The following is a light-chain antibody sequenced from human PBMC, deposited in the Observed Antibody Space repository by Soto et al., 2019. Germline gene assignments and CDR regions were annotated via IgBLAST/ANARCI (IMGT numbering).Light chain of an antibody. CDR2: GAS. J-gene: IGKJ1*01. V-gene: IGKV3-20*01. CDR3: QQYGSSPT. CDR1: QSVSSNH. Sequence: DIVLTQSPGTLSLSPGERATLSCRASQSVSSNHLAWYQQKPGQAPRLLFYGASSRATGIPDRFSGSGSGTDFTLTISRLEPEDFAVYYCQQYGSSPTFGQGTKVDIK.